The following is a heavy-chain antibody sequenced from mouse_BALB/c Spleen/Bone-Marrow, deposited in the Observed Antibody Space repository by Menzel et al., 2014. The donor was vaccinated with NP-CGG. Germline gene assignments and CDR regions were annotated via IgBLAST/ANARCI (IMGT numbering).Heavy chain of an antibody. J-gene: IGHJ4*01. D-gene: IGHD1-2*01. CDR3: TRERHYYGYGGAMDY. V-gene: IGHV1S22*01. Sequence: LQQSGSELVRPGASVKLSCKASGYTFTSYWMHWVKQRHGQGLEWIGNICPGSGSTNYDEKFKSKGTLTVDTSSSTAYMHLSSLTSEDSAVYYCTRERHYYGYGGAMDYWGQGTSVTVSS. CDR1: GYTFTSYW. CDR2: ICPGSGST.